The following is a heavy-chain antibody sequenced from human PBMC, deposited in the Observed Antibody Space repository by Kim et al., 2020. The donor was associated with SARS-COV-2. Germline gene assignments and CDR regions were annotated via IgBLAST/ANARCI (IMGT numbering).Heavy chain of an antibody. Sequence: SETLSLTCTVSGGSISSSSYYWGWIRQPPGKGLEWIGSIYYSGSTYYNPSLKSRVTISVDTSKNQFSLKLSSVTAADTAVYYCARGALGWGGYDFWSGYPDWYFDLWGRGTLVTVSS. D-gene: IGHD3-3*01. V-gene: IGHV4-39*01. CDR1: GGSISSSSYY. J-gene: IGHJ2*01. CDR3: ARGALGWGGYDFWSGYPDWYFDL. CDR2: IYYSGST.